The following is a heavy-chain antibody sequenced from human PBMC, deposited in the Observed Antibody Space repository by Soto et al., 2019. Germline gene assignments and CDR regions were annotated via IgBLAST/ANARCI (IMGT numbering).Heavy chain of an antibody. CDR1: GFTFSSYA. CDR2: ISGSGGST. D-gene: IGHD3-22*01. V-gene: IGHV3-23*01. J-gene: IGHJ4*02. CDR3: AKGGDQYYYDSSGYYADY. Sequence: AGSLRLSCAASGFTFSSYAMSWVRQAPGKGLEWVSAISGSGGSTYYADSVKGRFTISRDNSKNTLYLQMKSLRAEDTAVYYCAKGGDQYYYDSSGYYADYWGQGTLVTVSS.